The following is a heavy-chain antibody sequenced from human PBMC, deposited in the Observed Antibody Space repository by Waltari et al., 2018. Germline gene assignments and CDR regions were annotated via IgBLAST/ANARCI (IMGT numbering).Heavy chain of an antibody. CDR2: TYYRAKGYK. D-gene: IGHD6-19*01. V-gene: IGHV6-1*01. J-gene: IGHJ3*01. Sequence: QVHLQQSGQGLLKPSQTLSLACAISGDSVSSDSAAWNWIRQSPSRGLEWLGRTYYRAKGYKAYAVSVESRLTLNTDTSRNQFSLQLNSVTPEDTAVYYCVRGGVAVAGGDITVAFDVWGQGTMVTVSS. CDR1: GDSVSSDSAA. CDR3: VRGGVAVAGGDITVAFDV.